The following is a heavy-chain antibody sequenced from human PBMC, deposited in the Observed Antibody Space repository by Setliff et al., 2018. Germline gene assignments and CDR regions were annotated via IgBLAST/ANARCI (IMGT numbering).Heavy chain of an antibody. D-gene: IGHD5-18*01. CDR3: ATFRGYTYGSDY. CDR2: ISGYNSNT. V-gene: IGHV1-18*01. J-gene: IGHJ4*02. CDR1: GFTFKTYS. Sequence: ASVKVSCKASGFTFKTYSFSWIRQAPGQGLEWVGWISGYNSNTIYAQNFQGRVTMTTDASTNTAYMELRSLGSDDTAVYYCATFRGYTYGSDYWGQGTLVTVSS.